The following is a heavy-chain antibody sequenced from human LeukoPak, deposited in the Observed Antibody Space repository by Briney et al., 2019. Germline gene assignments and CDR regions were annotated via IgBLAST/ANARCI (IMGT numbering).Heavy chain of an antibody. CDR2: INPNSGGT. J-gene: IGHJ1*01. CDR3: ARDPGPTWGMYYFVYFQH. CDR1: GYTFTDYY. V-gene: IGHV1-2*02. Sequence: GASVKVSCKASGYTFTDYYMHWVRQAPGQGLEGMGWINPNSGGTNYAQKFQGRVTMTRDTSISTAYMELSRLRSDDTAVYYCARDPGPTWGMYYFVYFQHWGQGTLVTVSS. D-gene: IGHD2/OR15-2a*01.